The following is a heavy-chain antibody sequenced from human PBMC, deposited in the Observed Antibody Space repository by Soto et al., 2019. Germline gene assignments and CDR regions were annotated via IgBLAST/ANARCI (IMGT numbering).Heavy chain of an antibody. Sequence: QVQLVESGGGLVKPGGSLRLSCAASGFTFSDYYMNWIRQGPGKGLEWLSYSDGSSAYTNYADTVKGRFTSSRDNANISLFVELTSLRDEETAVYYWARVVGNYYGMDVWGQGTTVIVSS. CDR2: SDGSSAYT. CDR1: GFTFSDYY. D-gene: IGHD1-26*01. J-gene: IGHJ6*02. V-gene: IGHV3-11*06. CDR3: ARVVGNYYGMDV.